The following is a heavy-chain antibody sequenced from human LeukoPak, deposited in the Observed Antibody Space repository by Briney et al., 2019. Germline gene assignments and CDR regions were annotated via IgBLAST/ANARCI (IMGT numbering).Heavy chain of an antibody. J-gene: IGHJ6*03. D-gene: IGHD3-9*01. V-gene: IGHV1-18*01. Sequence: ASVKVSCKASGYTFTSYGISWVRQAPGQGLEWMGRISAYNGNTNYAQKLQGRVTMTTDTSTSTAYMELRSLRSEDTAVYYCARGPCPDILTVCNMDVWGKGTTVTISS. CDR2: ISAYNGNT. CDR3: ARGPCPDILTVCNMDV. CDR1: GYTFTSYG.